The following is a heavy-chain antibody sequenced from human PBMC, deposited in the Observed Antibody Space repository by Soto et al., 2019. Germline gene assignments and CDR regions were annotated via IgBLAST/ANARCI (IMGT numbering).Heavy chain of an antibody. J-gene: IGHJ4*02. V-gene: IGHV4-34*01. D-gene: IGHD3-10*01. CDR3: ARGVIGYYGSGSYYNEGIYFDY. CDR1: GGSFSGYY. Sequence: QVQLQQWGAGLLKPSETLSLTCAVYGGSFSGYYWSWIRQPPGKGLEWIGEINHSGSTNYNQSLKSRVTISVDTSKNQFSLKLSSVTAADTAVYYCARGVIGYYGSGSYYNEGIYFDYWGQGTLVTVSS. CDR2: INHSGST.